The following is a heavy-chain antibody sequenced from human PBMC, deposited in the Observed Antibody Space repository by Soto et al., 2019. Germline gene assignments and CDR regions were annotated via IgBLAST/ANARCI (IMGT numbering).Heavy chain of an antibody. V-gene: IGHV3-23*01. CDR3: ASPHSSGWYGSLDY. D-gene: IGHD6-19*01. CDR2: IGSGPDDS. J-gene: IGHJ4*02. Sequence: EVKLLESGGDLVQPGGSLRLSCAASGFTFSTYAMSWVRQAPGKGLEWVSSIGSGPDDSDSADSVKGRFIISRDNSKNTLYLQMNSLRAEDTAVYYCASPHSSGWYGSLDYWGQGTLVTVSS. CDR1: GFTFSTYA.